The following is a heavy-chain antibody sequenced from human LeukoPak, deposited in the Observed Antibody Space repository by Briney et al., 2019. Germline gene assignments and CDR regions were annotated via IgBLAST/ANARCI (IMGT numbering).Heavy chain of an antibody. V-gene: IGHV3-53*01. CDR1: GFTVSSNY. J-gene: IGHJ6*02. CDR3: AKDFSYYYGSGTLYGMDV. D-gene: IGHD3-10*01. CDR2: IYSGGST. Sequence: GGSLRLSCAASGFTVSSNYMNWVRQAPGKGLEWVSVIYSGGSTSYADSVKGRFTISRDNSKNTLYLQMNSLRAEDTAVYYCAKDFSYYYGSGTLYGMDVWGRGTTVTVSS.